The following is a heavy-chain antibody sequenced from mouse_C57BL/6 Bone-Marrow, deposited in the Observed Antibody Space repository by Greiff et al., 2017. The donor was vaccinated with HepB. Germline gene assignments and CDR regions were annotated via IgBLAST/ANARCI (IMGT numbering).Heavy chain of an antibody. CDR2: ISSGGSYT. D-gene: IGHD1-1*01. V-gene: IGHV5-6*02. Sequence: EVKLVESGGDLVKPGGSLKLSCAAPGFTFSSYGMSWVRQTPDKRLEWVATISSGGSYTYYPDSVKGRFTISRDNAKNTLYLQMSSLKSEDTAMYYCARHGSSPHWYFDVWGTGTTVTVSS. CDR1: GFTFSSYG. CDR3: ARHGSSPHWYFDV. J-gene: IGHJ1*03.